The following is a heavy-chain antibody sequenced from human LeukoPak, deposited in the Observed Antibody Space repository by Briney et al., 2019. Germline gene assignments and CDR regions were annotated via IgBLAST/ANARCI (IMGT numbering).Heavy chain of an antibody. CDR2: IIPIFGTA. CDR1: GGTFSSYA. CDR3: ARDGSWRAYYFDY. D-gene: IGHD1-1*01. J-gene: IGHJ4*02. Sequence: GASVKVSCKASGGTFSSYAISWVRQAPGQGLEWMGGIIPIFGTANYAQKFQGRVTITADEYTSTAYMELSSLRSEDTAVYYCARDGSWRAYYFDYWGQGTLVTVSS. V-gene: IGHV1-69*13.